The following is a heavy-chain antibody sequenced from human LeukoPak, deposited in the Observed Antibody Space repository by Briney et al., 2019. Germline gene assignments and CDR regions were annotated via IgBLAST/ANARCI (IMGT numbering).Heavy chain of an antibody. CDR1: GFTFSSYA. J-gene: IGHJ4*02. CDR3: ARGGNSDQYYFDY. D-gene: IGHD1-26*01. V-gene: IGHV3-30-3*01. Sequence: GGPLRLSCAASGFTFSSYAMHWVRQAPGKGLEWVAVISYDGSNKYYADSVKGRFTISRDNSKNTLYLQMNSLRAEDTAVYYCARGGNSDQYYFDYWGQGTLVTVSS. CDR2: ISYDGSNK.